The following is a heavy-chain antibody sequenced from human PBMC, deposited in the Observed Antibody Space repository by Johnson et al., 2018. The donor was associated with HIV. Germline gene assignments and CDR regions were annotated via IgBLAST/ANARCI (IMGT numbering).Heavy chain of an antibody. J-gene: IGHJ3*02. CDR2: ISFDGSNK. Sequence: QVQLVESGGGVVQPGRSLRLSCVASGFTFSSYAMNWVRQAPGKGLEWVAVISFDGSNKYYADSVKGRFTIPRDNSKNTLFLQMNSLRAEDTALYYCAKGAAAAGPDAFDIWGQGTMVTVSS. CDR1: GFTFSSYA. V-gene: IGHV3-30*04. D-gene: IGHD6-13*01. CDR3: AKGAAAAGPDAFDI.